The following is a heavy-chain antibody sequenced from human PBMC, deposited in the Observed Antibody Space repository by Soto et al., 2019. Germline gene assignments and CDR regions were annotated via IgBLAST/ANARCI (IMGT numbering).Heavy chain of an antibody. J-gene: IGHJ5*02. CDR2: IYYSGST. CDR1: GGSISSYD. D-gene: IGHD3-10*01. Sequence: SESLSLTCTVSGGSISSYDGSWIRQPPGKGLEWIGYIYYSGSTNYNPSLKSRVTISVDTSKNQFSLKLSSVTAADTAVYYCARYHMVRGVYLNWFDPWGQGTLVTVSS. V-gene: IGHV4-59*08. CDR3: ARYHMVRGVYLNWFDP.